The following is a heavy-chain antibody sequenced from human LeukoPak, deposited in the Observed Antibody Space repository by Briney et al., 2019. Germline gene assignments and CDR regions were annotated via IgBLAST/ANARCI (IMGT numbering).Heavy chain of an antibody. Sequence: SETLSLTCTVSGGSISSSSYYWSWIRQPPGKGLEWIGYIYYSGSTNYNPSLKSRVTISVDTSKNQFSLKLSSVTAADTAVYYCARHYYYYGMDVWGQGTTVTVSS. CDR3: ARHYYYYGMDV. CDR1: GGSISSSSYY. J-gene: IGHJ6*02. CDR2: IYYSGST. V-gene: IGHV4-61*01.